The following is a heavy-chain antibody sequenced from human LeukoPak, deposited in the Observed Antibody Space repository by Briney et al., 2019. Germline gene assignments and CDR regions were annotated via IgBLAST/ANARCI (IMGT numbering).Heavy chain of an antibody. D-gene: IGHD1-1*01. J-gene: IGHJ4*02. CDR2: IYHSGST. CDR1: GGSISSSNW. V-gene: IGHV4-4*02. CDR3: ARASHWNQLHYFDY. Sequence: SETLSLTCTVSGGSISSSNWWSWVRQPPGKGLEWIGEIYHSGSTNYNPSLKSRVTISVDKSKNQFSLKLSSVTAADTAVYYCARASHWNQLHYFDYWGQGTLVTVSS.